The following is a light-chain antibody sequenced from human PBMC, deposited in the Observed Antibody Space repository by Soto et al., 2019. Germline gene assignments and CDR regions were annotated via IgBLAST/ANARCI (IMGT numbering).Light chain of an antibody. Sequence: DIVMTQSPASLAVSLGERATINCKSSQSLLFSSNNKNYLAWYQQKPGQPPKLLIYWASTRESGVPDRFSGSGSGTDFTLTISSLQAEDVAVYYCQQYYSTPGTFGQGTKVDIK. V-gene: IGKV4-1*01. CDR1: QSLLFSSNNKNY. CDR2: WAS. CDR3: QQYYSTPGT. J-gene: IGKJ1*01.